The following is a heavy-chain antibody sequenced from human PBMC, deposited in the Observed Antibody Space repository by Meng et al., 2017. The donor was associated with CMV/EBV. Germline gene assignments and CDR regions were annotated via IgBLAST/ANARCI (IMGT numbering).Heavy chain of an antibody. V-gene: IGHV3-48*04. Sequence: GGSLRLSCAASGFTFSSYSMNWVRQAPGKGLEWVSYISSSSSTIYYADSVKGRFTISRDNAKNSLYLQMNSLRAEDTAVYYCARGSGAKDIVVVPAAIHGGYYYYGMDVWGQGTTVTVS. CDR1: GFTFSSYS. CDR2: ISSSSSTI. D-gene: IGHD2-2*02. J-gene: IGHJ6*02. CDR3: ARGSGAKDIVVVPAAIHGGYYYYGMDV.